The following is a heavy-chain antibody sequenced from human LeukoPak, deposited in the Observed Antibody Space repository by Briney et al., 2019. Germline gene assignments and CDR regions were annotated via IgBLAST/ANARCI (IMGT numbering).Heavy chain of an antibody. CDR1: GYTFTGYY. D-gene: IGHD3-3*01. CDR3: ARDAEPLRFLEWFPTNY. Sequence: GASVKVSCKASGYTFTGYYMHWVRQARGQGLEWMGWINPNSGGTNYAQKFQGRVTMTRDTSISTAYMELSRLRSDDTAVYYCARDAEPLRFLEWFPTNYWGQGTLVTFSS. V-gene: IGHV1-2*02. CDR2: INPNSGGT. J-gene: IGHJ4*02.